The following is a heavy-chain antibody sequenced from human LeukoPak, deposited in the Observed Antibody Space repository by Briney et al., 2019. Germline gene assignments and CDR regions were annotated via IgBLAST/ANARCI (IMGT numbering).Heavy chain of an antibody. D-gene: IGHD3-10*01. CDR3: ARHPGGSANHLPFDY. CDR2: IYYSGST. CDR1: GDSINNHY. V-gene: IGHV4-59*08. J-gene: IGHJ4*02. Sequence: SETLSLTCSVSGDSINNHYWSWIRQPPGKGLEWIGYIYYSGSTNYNPSLKSRVTISIDTSKNQISLKLRSVTAADTAVYYCARHPGGSANHLPFDYWGQGTLVTVSS.